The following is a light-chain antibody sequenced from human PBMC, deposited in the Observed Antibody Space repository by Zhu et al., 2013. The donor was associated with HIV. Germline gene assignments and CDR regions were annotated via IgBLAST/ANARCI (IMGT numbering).Light chain of an antibody. CDR2: RAS. CDR1: QGISSY. Sequence: DIQMTQSPSSLSVSVGDRVTITCRASQGISSYLNWYQQKPGKAPQLLISRASNLQSGVSSRFSGDEPGTDFTLTINNLQPEDFATYYCQQSYSSPWTFGQG. CDR3: QQSYSSPWT. V-gene: IGKV1-39*01. J-gene: IGKJ1*01.